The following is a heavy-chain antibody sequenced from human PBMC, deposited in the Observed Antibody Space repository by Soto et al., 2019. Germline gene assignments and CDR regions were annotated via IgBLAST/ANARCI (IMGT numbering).Heavy chain of an antibody. Sequence: XSVNASCKASVYRFTSYAIHWVRQAPGQSPEWMGWINAGNGNTKYSQKFQGRVTITRDTSASTGYMELSSLSSEDTAVYYCARVTYYYDSSGYSALDYWGQGTLVTAPQ. CDR1: VYRFTSYA. D-gene: IGHD3-22*01. V-gene: IGHV1-3*01. J-gene: IGHJ4*02. CDR3: ARVTYYYDSSGYSALDY. CDR2: INAGNGNT.